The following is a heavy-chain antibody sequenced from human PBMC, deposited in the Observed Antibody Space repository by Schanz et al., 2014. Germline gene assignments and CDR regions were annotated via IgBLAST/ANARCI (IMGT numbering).Heavy chain of an antibody. CDR2: ISYHGSEK. Sequence: QLVESGGDVVQPGGSLRLSCSVSGLTFTRNVIHWVRQAPGKGLEWVAVISYHGSEKYYADSVKGRFTISRDNSKNTLYLQMNSLRAEDTAVYYCAKGSMAARPLLPTDYYFYGTDIWGQGTTVTVSS. J-gene: IGHJ6*02. CDR3: AKGSMAARPLLPTDYYFYGTDI. CDR1: GLTFTRNV. D-gene: IGHD6-6*01. V-gene: IGHV3-30*18.